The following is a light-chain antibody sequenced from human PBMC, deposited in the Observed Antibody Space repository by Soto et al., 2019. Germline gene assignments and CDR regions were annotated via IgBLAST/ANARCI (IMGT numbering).Light chain of an antibody. CDR2: AAS. V-gene: IGKV1-9*01. CDR3: QQLNSYPLT. J-gene: IGKJ4*01. Sequence: IQLTQSPSSLSASVGDRVTITCRASQGISSYLAWYQQKAGRAPKFLIHAASTLQSGVPSRFSGSGSGTDFTLTISSLQPEDFATYYCQQLNSYPLTFGGGTKVESK. CDR1: QGISSY.